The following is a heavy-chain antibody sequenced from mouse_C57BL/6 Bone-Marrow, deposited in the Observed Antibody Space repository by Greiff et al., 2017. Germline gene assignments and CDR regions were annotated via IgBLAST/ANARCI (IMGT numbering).Heavy chain of an antibody. CDR1: GYTFTSYW. V-gene: IGHV1-53*01. CDR3: ARLIWDALYFDY. CDR2: INPSNGGT. Sequence: QVQLQQPGTELVKPGASVKLSCKASGYTFTSYWMHWVKQRPGQGLEWIGNINPSNGGTNYNEKFKSKATLTVDKSSSTAYMQLSSLTSEDSAVDYCARLIWDALYFDYWGQGTTRTVSS. D-gene: IGHD4-1*01. J-gene: IGHJ2*01.